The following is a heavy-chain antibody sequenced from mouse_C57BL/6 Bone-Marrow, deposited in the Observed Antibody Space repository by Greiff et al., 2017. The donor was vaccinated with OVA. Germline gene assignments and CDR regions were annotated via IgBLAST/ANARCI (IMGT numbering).Heavy chain of an antibody. D-gene: IGHD1-1*01. V-gene: IGHV14-4*01. Sequence: EVQLQQSGAELVRPGASVKLSCTASGFNIKDDYMHWVKQRPEQGLEWIGWIDPENGDTEYASKFQGKATITADTSSNTAYLQLSSLTSEDTAVYYCTTGYGSSYDYWCQGTTLTVSS. CDR1: GFNIKDDY. CDR3: TTGYGSSYDY. CDR2: IDPENGDT. J-gene: IGHJ2*01.